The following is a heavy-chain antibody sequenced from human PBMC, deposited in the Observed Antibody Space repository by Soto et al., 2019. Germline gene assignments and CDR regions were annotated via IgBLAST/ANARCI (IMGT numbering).Heavy chain of an antibody. CDR3: AHRRTSDSSGYWSSVTGVYYGMDV. D-gene: IGHD3-22*01. CDR1: GFTFSSYA. V-gene: IGHV3-23*01. Sequence: GGSLRLSCAASGFTFSSYAVSWVRQAPGKGLEWASAISGSGGSTYYADSVKSRLTITKDTSKNQVVLTMTNMDPVDTATYYCAHRRTSDSSGYWSSVTGVYYGMDVWGQGTTVTVS. J-gene: IGHJ6*02. CDR2: ISGSGGST.